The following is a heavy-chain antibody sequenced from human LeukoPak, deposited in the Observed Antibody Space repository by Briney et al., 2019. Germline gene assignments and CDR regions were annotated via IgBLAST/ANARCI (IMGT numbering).Heavy chain of an antibody. J-gene: IGHJ5*02. Sequence: ASVKVSCKASGYTFSGYYLHWVRQAPGQGLEWMGWINPNSGGTNYAQKFQGRVIMTRDTSISTAYMELSSLISDDTAVYYCARALNITVVSPWGQGTLVTVSS. D-gene: IGHD4-23*01. CDR3: ARALNITVVSP. CDR1: GYTFSGYY. V-gene: IGHV1-2*02. CDR2: INPNSGGT.